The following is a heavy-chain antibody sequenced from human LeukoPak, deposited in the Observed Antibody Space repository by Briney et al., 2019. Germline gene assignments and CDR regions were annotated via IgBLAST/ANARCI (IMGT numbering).Heavy chain of an antibody. CDR2: IKQDGSEK. J-gene: IGHJ4*02. Sequence: GGSLRLSCVASGFTFSSYWMSWVRQAPGKGVEWVANIKQDGSEKYYVDSVKGRFTISRDNAKNSLYLQMNSLRAEDTAVYYCAGSGYDYLASFDYWGQGTLVTVSS. CDR1: GFTFSSYW. D-gene: IGHD5-12*01. V-gene: IGHV3-7*01. CDR3: AGSGYDYLASFDY.